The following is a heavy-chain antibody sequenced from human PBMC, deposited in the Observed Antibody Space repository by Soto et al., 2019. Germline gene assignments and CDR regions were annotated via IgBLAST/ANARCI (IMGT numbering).Heavy chain of an antibody. CDR1: GGTFSSYA. V-gene: IGHV1-69*13. CDR2: IIPIFGTA. J-gene: IGHJ4*02. D-gene: IGHD3-16*02. CDR3: ALYCSSTSCRADTYYDYVWGSYRPGYFDY. Sequence: SVKVSCKASGGTFSSYAISWVRQAPGQGLEWMGGIIPIFGTANYAQKFQGRVTITADESTSTAYMELSSLRSEDTAVYYCALYCSSTSCRADTYYDYVWGSYRPGYFDYWGQGTLVTVSS.